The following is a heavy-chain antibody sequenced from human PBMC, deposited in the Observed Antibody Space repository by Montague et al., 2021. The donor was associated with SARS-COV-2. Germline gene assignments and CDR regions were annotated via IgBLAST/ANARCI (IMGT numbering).Heavy chain of an antibody. CDR3: ASGDDNGSGYLDV. J-gene: IGHJ6*03. CDR1: DGSFSNFY. CDR2: INHSGTA. V-gene: IGHV4-34*01. D-gene: IGHD1-26*01. Sequence: SETLSLTCAVFDGSFSNFYWSWIRQPPGKGLEWIGEINHSGTAYYNPSLKSRVTISVDTSRNQFSLKLSSVTAADAAVYYCASGDDNGSGYLDVWGKGTTVTVSS.